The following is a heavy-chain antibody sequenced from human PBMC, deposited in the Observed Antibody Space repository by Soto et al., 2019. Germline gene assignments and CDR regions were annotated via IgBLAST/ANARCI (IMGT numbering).Heavy chain of an antibody. Sequence: GGSLRLSCSPSGFTFSSYEMNWVRQAPGKGLEWASYISSSGSTIYYADSVKGRFTISRDNAKNSLYLQMNSLRAEDTAVYFCAREFVVVVAATRGAGWFDPWGQGTLVTVSS. V-gene: IGHV3-48*03. D-gene: IGHD2-15*01. CDR3: AREFVVVVAATRGAGWFDP. CDR1: GFTFSSYE. CDR2: ISSSGSTI. J-gene: IGHJ5*02.